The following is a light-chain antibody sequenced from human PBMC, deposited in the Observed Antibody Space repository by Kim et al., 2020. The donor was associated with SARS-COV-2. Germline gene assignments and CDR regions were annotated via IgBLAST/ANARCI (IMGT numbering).Light chain of an antibody. J-gene: IGLJ1*01. Sequence: CTLGSGYSNYKVDWYQQRPGKGPRFVMRVGTGGIVGSKGGGIPDRFSVLGSGLNRYLTIKNIQEEDESDYHCGADHGSGSNFVYVFGTGTKVTVL. CDR2: VGTGGIVG. CDR3: GADHGSGSNFVYV. V-gene: IGLV9-49*01. CDR1: SGYSNYK.